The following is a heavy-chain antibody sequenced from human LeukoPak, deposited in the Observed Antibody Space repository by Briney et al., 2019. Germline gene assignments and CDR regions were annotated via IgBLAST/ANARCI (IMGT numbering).Heavy chain of an antibody. Sequence: GGSLRLSCAASGFTFSSYAMSWVRQAPGKGLEWVSGISGSGVTAYYADSPKGRFTISRDNSKNTVYLQMNSLRAEDTATYYCAREVRTPGYWGQGTLVTVSS. CDR1: GFTFSSYA. V-gene: IGHV3-23*01. D-gene: IGHD1-1*01. CDR2: ISGSGVTA. J-gene: IGHJ4*02. CDR3: AREVRTPGY.